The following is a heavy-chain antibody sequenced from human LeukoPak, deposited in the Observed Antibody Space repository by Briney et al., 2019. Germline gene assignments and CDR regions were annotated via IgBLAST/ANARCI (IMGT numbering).Heavy chain of an antibody. CDR3: ASGGSSSWYRWFDP. V-gene: IGHV4-61*01. Sequence: SETLSLTCIVSGVSVSSGSYYWSWIRQPPGKGLEWIGYIYYSGSTNYNPSLKSRVTISVDTSKNQFSLKLSSVTATDTAVYYCASGGSSSWYRWFDPWGQGTLVTVSS. J-gene: IGHJ5*02. CDR2: IYYSGST. D-gene: IGHD6-13*01. CDR1: GVSVSSGSYY.